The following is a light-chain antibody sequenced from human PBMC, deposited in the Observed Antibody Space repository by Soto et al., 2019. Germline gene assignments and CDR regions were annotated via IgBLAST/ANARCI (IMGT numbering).Light chain of an antibody. CDR1: SSDVGGYNF. J-gene: IGLJ2*01. V-gene: IGLV2-8*01. Sequence: QSVLTQPPSASGSPGQSVTISCTGTSSDVGGYNFVSWYQQHPGKAPKLMIYEVSKRPSGVPDRFSGSKSANTASLTVSGLQADDEADYYCSSYAGSNNLVFGGGTKLTVL. CDR2: EVS. CDR3: SSYAGSNNLV.